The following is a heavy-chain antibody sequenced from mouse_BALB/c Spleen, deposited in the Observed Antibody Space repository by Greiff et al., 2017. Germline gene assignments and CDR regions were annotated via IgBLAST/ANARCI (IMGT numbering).Heavy chain of an antibody. J-gene: IGHJ2*01. CDR1: GFTFSSYG. Sequence: EVKLQESGGDLVKPGGSLKLSCAASGFTFSSYGMSWVRQTPDKRLEWVATISSGGSYTYYPDSVKGRFTISRDNAKNTLYLQMSSLKSEDTAMYYCASLLDYWGQGTTLTVSS. V-gene: IGHV5-6*01. CDR2: ISSGGSYT. CDR3: ASLLDY. D-gene: IGHD6-1*01.